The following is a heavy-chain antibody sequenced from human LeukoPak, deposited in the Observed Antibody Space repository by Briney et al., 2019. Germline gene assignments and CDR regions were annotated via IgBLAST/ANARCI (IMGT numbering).Heavy chain of an antibody. Sequence: PGGSLRLSCAASGFTFSSYGMHWVRQAPGKGLEWVAFIRYDGSNKYYADSVKGRFTISRDNSKNTLYLQMNSLRAEDTAVYYCAREPDSSGYLDYWGQGTLVTVSS. CDR2: IRYDGSNK. V-gene: IGHV3-30*02. CDR1: GFTFSSYG. CDR3: AREPDSSGYLDY. J-gene: IGHJ4*02. D-gene: IGHD3-22*01.